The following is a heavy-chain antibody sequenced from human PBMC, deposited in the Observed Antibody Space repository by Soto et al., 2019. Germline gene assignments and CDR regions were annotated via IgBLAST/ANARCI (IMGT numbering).Heavy chain of an antibody. D-gene: IGHD6-13*01. V-gene: IGHV1-69*02. J-gene: IGHJ3*02. Sequence: QVQLVQSGAEVKKPGSSVKVSCKASGGTFSTYTIIWVRQAPGQGLEWMGRILPMLDITNSAQRFQGRVTITADKSTSKAYLELSSLRSEVTAVYYCTHCSWSAETFDIWCRVTMVTVSS. CDR3: THCSWSAETFDI. CDR2: ILPMLDIT. CDR1: GGTFSTYT.